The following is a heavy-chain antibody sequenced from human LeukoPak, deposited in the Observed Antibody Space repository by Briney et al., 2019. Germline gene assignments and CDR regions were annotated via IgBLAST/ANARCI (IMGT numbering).Heavy chain of an antibody. CDR2: IIPILGIA. CDR3: ARDRSYSTVTTRAEYFQH. CDR1: GGTFSSYA. D-gene: IGHD4-17*01. Sequence: SVKVSCKASGGTFSSYAISWVRQAPGQGLEWMGRIIPILGIANYAQKFQGRVTITADKSTSTAYMELSSLRSEDTAVYYCARDRSYSTVTTRAEYFQHWGQGTLVTVSS. V-gene: IGHV1-69*04. J-gene: IGHJ1*01.